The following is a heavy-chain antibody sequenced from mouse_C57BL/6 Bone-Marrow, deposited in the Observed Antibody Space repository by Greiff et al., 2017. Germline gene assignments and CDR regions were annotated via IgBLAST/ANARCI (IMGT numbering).Heavy chain of an antibody. CDR2: IRNKANGYTT. CDR3: ASYNGMDC. V-gene: IGHV7-3*01. Sequence: EVKLMESGRGLVQPGGSLSLSCEASGFTFTDYYMSWVRQPPGKALEWLGFIRNKANGYTTEYSASVKGRLTISRDNSQSILYLQMNARRTEDSATSYCASYNGMDCWGQGTSVTVSA. CDR1: GFTFTDYY. J-gene: IGHJ4*01.